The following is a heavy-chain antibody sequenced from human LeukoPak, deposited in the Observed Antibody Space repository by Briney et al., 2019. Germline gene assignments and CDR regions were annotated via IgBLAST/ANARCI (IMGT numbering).Heavy chain of an antibody. Sequence: PSETLSLTCAVSGGSISSSNWWSWVRPPPGKGLEWIGEIYHSGSTNYNPSLKSRVTISVDKSKNQCSLKLSSATAADTAVYYCARWDSYYYYYYGMDVWGQGTTVTVSS. D-gene: IGHD1-26*01. CDR3: ARWDSYYYYYYGMDV. J-gene: IGHJ6*02. V-gene: IGHV4-4*02. CDR2: IYHSGST. CDR1: GGSISSSNW.